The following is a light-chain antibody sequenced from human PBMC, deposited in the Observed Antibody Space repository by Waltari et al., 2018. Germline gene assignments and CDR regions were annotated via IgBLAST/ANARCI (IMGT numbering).Light chain of an antibody. CDR3: SSYAGNNNVV. Sequence: QSALTQPPSASGSPGQSVTISCTGTSSDVGGYNYVSWYQQHPGKAPKLMIYEGSKRPSGGPDRFSGSKSGNAASLTVSGRRAEDEADYYCSSYAGNNNVVFGGGTKLNVL. CDR1: SSDVGGYNY. CDR2: EGS. V-gene: IGLV2-8*01. J-gene: IGLJ2*01.